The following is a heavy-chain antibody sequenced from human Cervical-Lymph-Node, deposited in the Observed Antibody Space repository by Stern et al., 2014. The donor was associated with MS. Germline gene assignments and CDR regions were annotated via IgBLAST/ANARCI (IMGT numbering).Heavy chain of an antibody. CDR2: LYASGTT. D-gene: IGHD2-21*02. CDR3: AREGGDDDYYYGLDV. Sequence: EVQLVESGGGLVQPGGSLRLSCAASGLTVSNNYMSWVRQAPGKGLEWVSLLYASGTTSYADSVKGRFIISSHNSKNTLYLQMNSLRPDDTAVYYCAREGGDDDYYYGLDVWGQGTTVTVSS. J-gene: IGHJ6*02. CDR1: GLTVSNNY. V-gene: IGHV3-53*04.